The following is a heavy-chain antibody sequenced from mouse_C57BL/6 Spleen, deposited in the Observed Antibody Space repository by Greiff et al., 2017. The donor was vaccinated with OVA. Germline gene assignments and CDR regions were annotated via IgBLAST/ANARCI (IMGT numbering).Heavy chain of an antibody. J-gene: IGHJ1*03. D-gene: IGHD1-1*01. CDR1: GFTFSDYY. CDR3: ARHYYGSSYWYFDV. V-gene: IGHV5-16*01. CDR2: INYDGSST. Sequence: EVMLVESEGGLVQPGSSMKLSCTASGFTFSDYYMAWVRPVPEKGLEWVANINYDGSSTYYLDSLTSRFIISRDNAKNILYLQMSSLKSEDTATYYCARHYYGSSYWYFDVWGTGTTVTVSS.